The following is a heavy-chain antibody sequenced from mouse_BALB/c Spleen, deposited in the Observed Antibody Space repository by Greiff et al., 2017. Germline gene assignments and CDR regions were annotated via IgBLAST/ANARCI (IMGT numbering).Heavy chain of an antibody. Sequence: EVKVEESGGGLVQPGGSMKLSCVASGFTFSNYWMNWVRQSPEKGLEWVAEIRLKSNNYATHYAESVKGRFTISRDDSKSSVYLQMNNLRAEDTGIYYCTRNYGSSYRYFDVWGAGTTVTVSS. D-gene: IGHD1-1*01. CDR3: TRNYGSSYRYFDV. V-gene: IGHV6-6*02. J-gene: IGHJ1*01. CDR1: GFTFSNYW. CDR2: IRLKSNNYAT.